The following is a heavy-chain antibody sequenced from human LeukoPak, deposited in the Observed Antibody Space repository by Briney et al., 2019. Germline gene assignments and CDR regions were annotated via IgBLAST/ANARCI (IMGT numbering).Heavy chain of an antibody. V-gene: IGHV4-4*07. CDR2: IYTSGST. D-gene: IGHD6-19*01. CDR1: GGSISTNY. CDR3: ASGLAVAGPLDY. J-gene: IGHJ4*02. Sequence: SETLSLTCTASGGSISTNYWSWIRQPAGKGLEWIGRIYTSGSTNYNPSLKSRVTISVDTSKNQFSLKLSSVTAADTAVYYCASGLAVAGPLDYWGQGTLVTVSS.